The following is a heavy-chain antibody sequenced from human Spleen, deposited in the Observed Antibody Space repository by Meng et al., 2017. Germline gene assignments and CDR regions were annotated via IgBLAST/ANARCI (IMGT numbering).Heavy chain of an antibody. CDR2: ISSSSSYI. J-gene: IGHJ3*02. V-gene: IGHV3-21*01. D-gene: IGHD3-16*02. Sequence: GESLKISCAASGFTFSSYEMNWVRQAPGKGLEWVSPISSSSSYIYYADSVKGRFTISRDNAKNSLYLQMNSLRAEDTAVYYCAGQGTANEHYDYVWGSYRNDAFDIWGQGTMVTVSS. CDR1: GFTFSSYE. CDR3: AGQGTANEHYDYVWGSYRNDAFDI.